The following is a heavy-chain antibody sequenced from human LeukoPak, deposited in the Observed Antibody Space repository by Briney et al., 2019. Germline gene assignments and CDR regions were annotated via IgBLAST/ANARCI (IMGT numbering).Heavy chain of an antibody. CDR2: INPNSGGT. D-gene: IGHD3-10*01. CDR3: ARVRGVANPFDY. Sequence: ASVKVSCKASGYTFTGYYMHWVRQAPGQGLERMGWINPNSGGTNYAQKFQGRVTMTRDTSISTAYMELSRLRSDDTAVYYCARVRGVANPFDYWGQGTLVTVSS. V-gene: IGHV1-2*02. CDR1: GYTFTGYY. J-gene: IGHJ4*02.